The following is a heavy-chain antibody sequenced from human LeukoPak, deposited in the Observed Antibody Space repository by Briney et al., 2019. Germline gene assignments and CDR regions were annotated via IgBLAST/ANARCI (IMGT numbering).Heavy chain of an antibody. CDR2: IYHSGST. J-gene: IGHJ4*02. D-gene: IGHD1-26*01. CDR1: GGSISSGGYY. V-gene: IGHV4-30-2*01. CDR3: ARALDSGSYFDY. Sequence: SETLSLTCTVSGGSISSGGYYWSWIRQPPGKGLKWIGYIYHSGSTYYNPSLKSRVTISVDRSKNQFSLKLSSVTAADTAVYYCARALDSGSYFDYWGQGTLVTVSS.